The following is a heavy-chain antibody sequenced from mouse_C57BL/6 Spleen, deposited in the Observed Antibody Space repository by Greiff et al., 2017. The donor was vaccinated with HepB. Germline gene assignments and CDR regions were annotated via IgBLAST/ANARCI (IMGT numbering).Heavy chain of an antibody. V-gene: IGHV3-6*01. CDR2: ISYDGSN. CDR1: GYSITSGYY. J-gene: IGHJ3*01. D-gene: IGHD2-4*01. Sequence: EVKLMESGPGLVKPSQSLSLTCSVTGYSITSGYYWNWIRQFPGNKLEWMGYISYDGSNNYNPSLKNRISITRDTSKNQFFLKLNSVTTEDTATYYCAREYDYDDGWFAYWGQGTLVTVSA. CDR3: AREYDYDDGWFAY.